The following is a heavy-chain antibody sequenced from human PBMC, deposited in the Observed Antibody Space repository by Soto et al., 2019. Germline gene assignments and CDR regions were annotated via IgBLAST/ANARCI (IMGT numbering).Heavy chain of an antibody. CDR3: ARDNVPSDFFDY. V-gene: IGHV3-21*01. J-gene: IGHJ4*02. Sequence: GWSLRLSCAASGFTFNNYNMNWVRQAPGKGLEWVSSISSRSSYIYYADSVKGRFTISRDNAKNSLYLQMNNLRAEDTAVYYCARDNVPSDFFDYWGQGTLVTVSS. CDR1: GFTFNNYN. D-gene: IGHD2-8*01. CDR2: ISSRSSYI.